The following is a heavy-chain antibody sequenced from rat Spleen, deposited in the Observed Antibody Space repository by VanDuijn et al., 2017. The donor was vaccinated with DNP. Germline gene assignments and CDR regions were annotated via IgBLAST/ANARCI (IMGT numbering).Heavy chain of an antibody. CDR2: ISTGGGNT. V-gene: IGHV5S14*01. CDR1: GFTFSNYG. Sequence: EVQLVESGGGLVQPGRSLKLSCAASGFTFSNYGMAWVRQTPTKGLEWVASISTGGGNTYYRDSVKGRFTISRDNAKNTQYLQMDSLRSEDTATYYCARRNSYYYSSYIYFDYWGQGVMVTVSS. J-gene: IGHJ2*01. D-gene: IGHD1-2*01. CDR3: ARRNSYYYSSYIYFDY.